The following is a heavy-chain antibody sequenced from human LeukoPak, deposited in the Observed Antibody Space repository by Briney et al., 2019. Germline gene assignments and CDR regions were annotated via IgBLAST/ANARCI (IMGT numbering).Heavy chain of an antibody. D-gene: IGHD6-19*01. J-gene: IGHJ4*02. CDR2: IQYDGRNE. CDR3: ANSGSGWYYDF. V-gene: IGHV3-30*04. CDR1: GFTFSSYA. Sequence: PGRSLRLSCAASGFTFSSYAMHWVRQAPGKGLEWVAVIQYDGRNEYYADSVRGRFSISRDNSENTVFLQMNSLRDEDTAVYYCANSGSGWYYDFWGQGTLVTVSS.